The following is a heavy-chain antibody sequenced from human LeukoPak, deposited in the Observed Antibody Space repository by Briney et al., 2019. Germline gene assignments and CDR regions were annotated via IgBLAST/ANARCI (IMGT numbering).Heavy chain of an antibody. CDR1: GFTFSSHG. CDR2: ISDDGSIK. D-gene: IGHD3-10*01. J-gene: IGHJ4*02. CDR3: AKDRAFQAAGVTDY. Sequence: GGSLRLSCAASGFTFSSHGMHWVRQAPGKGLEWVAVISDDGSIKLYGDSVKGRFTIPRDNSENTLYLQMNSLKTEDTAVYYCAKDRAFQAAGVTDYWGQGTLVTVSS. V-gene: IGHV3-30*18.